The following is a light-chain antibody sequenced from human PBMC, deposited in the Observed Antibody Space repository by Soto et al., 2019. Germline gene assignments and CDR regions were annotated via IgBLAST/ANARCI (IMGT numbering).Light chain of an antibody. J-gene: IGKJ3*01. CDR3: QHLNNYPPFT. V-gene: IGKV1-9*01. CDR1: QDIKTY. Sequence: IQLTQSPSSLSASVGDRVSITCGASQDIKTYLAWYQQKHGKAPKLLISGTFTLQSGVPSRFNGSGSGTDFALTISRLQPEDFATYYCQHLNNYPPFTFGPGTKVDLE. CDR2: GTF.